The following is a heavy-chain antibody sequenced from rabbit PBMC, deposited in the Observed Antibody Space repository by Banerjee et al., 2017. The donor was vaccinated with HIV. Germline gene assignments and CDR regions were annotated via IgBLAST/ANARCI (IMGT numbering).Heavy chain of an antibody. CDR3: ARDTGSSFSSYGMDL. CDR2: INVVTGKA. CDR1: GFSFSSNYG. V-gene: IGHV1S40*01. J-gene: IGHJ6*01. Sequence: QSLEESGGGLVQPEGSLTLTCTTSGFSFSSNYGMCWVRQAPGKGLEWIACINVVTGKAVYASWAKGRFTFSKTSSTTVTLQMTSLTAADTATYFCARDTGSSFSSYGMDLWGQGTLVTVS. D-gene: IGHD8-1*01.